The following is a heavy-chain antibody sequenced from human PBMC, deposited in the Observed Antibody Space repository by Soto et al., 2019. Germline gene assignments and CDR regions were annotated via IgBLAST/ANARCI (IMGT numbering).Heavy chain of an antibody. J-gene: IGHJ6*02. Sequence: SETLSLTCAVYGGSFSGYYWSWIRQPPGKGLEWIGEINHSGSTNYNPSLKSRVTISVDTSKNQFSLKLSSVTAADTAVYYCARGRGVRGVIPYYYYGMDVWGQGTTVTVS. CDR2: INHSGST. D-gene: IGHD3-10*01. CDR1: GGSFSGYY. V-gene: IGHV4-34*01. CDR3: ARGRGVRGVIPYYYYGMDV.